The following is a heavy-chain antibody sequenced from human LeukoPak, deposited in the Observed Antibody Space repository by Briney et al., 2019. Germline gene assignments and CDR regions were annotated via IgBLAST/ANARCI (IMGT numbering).Heavy chain of an antibody. CDR1: GYTFTSYD. Sequence: GASVKVSCTASGYTFTSYDIHWVRQATRQGLEWMGWMNPNSGNTGYAQKFQGRVTMTRNTSISTAYMELSSLRSEDTAVYYCARFRGSLTRYYYGMDVWGQGTTVTVSS. V-gene: IGHV1-8*01. CDR3: ARFRGSLTRYYYGMDV. D-gene: IGHD3-10*01. J-gene: IGHJ6*02. CDR2: MNPNSGNT.